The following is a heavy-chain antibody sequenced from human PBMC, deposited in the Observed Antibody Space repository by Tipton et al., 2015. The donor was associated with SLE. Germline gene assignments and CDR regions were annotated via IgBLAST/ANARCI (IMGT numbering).Heavy chain of an antibody. CDR1: GGSFSGYY. CDR2: INHSGST. J-gene: IGHJ6*03. CDR3: ARGGPVTTSYYYSYMDV. Sequence: TLSLTCAVYGGSFSGYYWSWIRQPPGKGLEWIGEINHSGSTNYNPSLKSRVTISVDTSKNQFSLKLSSVTAADTAVYYCARGGPVTTSYYYSYMDVWGKGTTVTVSS. V-gene: IGHV4-34*01. D-gene: IGHD4-11*01.